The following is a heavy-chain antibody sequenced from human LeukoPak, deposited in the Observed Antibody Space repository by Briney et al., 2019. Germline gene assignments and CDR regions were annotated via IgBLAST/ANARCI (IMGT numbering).Heavy chain of an antibody. CDR1: QFTFSSYG. Sequence: PGGSLRLSCAGSQFTFSSYGMHWVRQAPGKGLEWLAAISYDGLVNYYVESVKGRFAIFRDNSRNTVYLQMNSLSAEDTAVYYCAKPYLCSGDCHFVSWGQGTLVTVSS. CDR3: AKPYLCSGDCHFVS. V-gene: IGHV3-30*18. CDR2: ISYDGLVN. J-gene: IGHJ4*02. D-gene: IGHD2-21*02.